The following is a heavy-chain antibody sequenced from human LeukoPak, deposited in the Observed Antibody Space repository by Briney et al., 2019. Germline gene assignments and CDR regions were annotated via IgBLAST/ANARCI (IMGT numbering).Heavy chain of an antibody. Sequence: GGSLRLSCVASGFTFSSYSMNWVRQAPGKGLEWVSSISSSSSYIYYADSVKGRFTISRDNAKNSLYLQMNSLRAEDTAVYYCARREGYSYGAALLVFDIWGQGTMVTVSS. CDR2: ISSSSSYI. CDR1: GFTFSSYS. V-gene: IGHV3-21*01. D-gene: IGHD5-18*01. CDR3: ARREGYSYGAALLVFDI. J-gene: IGHJ3*02.